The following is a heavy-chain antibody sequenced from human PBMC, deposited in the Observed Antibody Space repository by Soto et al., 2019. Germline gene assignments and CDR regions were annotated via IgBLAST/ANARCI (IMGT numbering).Heavy chain of an antibody. CDR1: GDNVSSNSAT. Sequence: QVPLQQSGPGLVKPSQTLSLTCAISGDNVSSNSATWSWFRQSPSRGLESLGRTYYRSRWFADYAVSVLGRITISPDTSKNQFSLLLNSVTPDDTAVYYCGRGWNYLTSWGQGSLVTVSS. CDR3: GRGWNYLTS. CDR2: TYYRSRWFA. D-gene: IGHD1-7*01. J-gene: IGHJ5*02. V-gene: IGHV6-1*01.